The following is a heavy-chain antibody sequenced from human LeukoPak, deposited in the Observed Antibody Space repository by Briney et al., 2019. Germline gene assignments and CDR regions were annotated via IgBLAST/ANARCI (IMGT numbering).Heavy chain of an antibody. D-gene: IGHD6-19*01. CDR1: GGSINSHY. J-gene: IGHJ4*02. CDR3: VRRDNAGWNYFDC. CDR2: IYYSGST. Sequence: SETLSLTCTVSGGSINSHYWSWIRQSPGKGLEWIGDIYYSGSTKYNPSLKSRVTISVDTPKNDLSLRLTSVLAADTAIYYCVRRDNAGWNYFDCWGQGILVTVSS. V-gene: IGHV4-59*08.